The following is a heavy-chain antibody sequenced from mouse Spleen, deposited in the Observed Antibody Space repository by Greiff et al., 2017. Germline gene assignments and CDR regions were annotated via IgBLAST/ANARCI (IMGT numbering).Heavy chain of an antibody. J-gene: IGHJ2*01. CDR2: IDPETGGT. CDR3: TREWDY. Sequence: VQVVESGAELVRPGASVTLSCKASGYTFTDYEMHWVKQTPVHGLEWIGAIDPETGGTAYNQKFKGKAILTADKSSSTAYMELRSLTSEDSAVYYCTREWDYWGQGTTLTVSS. D-gene: IGHD1-3*01. CDR1: GYTFTDYE. V-gene: IGHV1-15*01.